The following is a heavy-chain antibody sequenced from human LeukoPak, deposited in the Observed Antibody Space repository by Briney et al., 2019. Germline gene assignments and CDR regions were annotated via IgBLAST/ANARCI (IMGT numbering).Heavy chain of an antibody. Sequence: ASVKVSCKASGYTFTSYDINWVRQATGQGLEWMGWMNPNSGNTGYAQKFQGRVTMTRNTSISTAYMELSSLRSEDTAVYYCAGGRITIFGVAMPGGYWGQGTLVTVSS. CDR2: MNPNSGNT. V-gene: IGHV1-8*01. CDR3: AGGRITIFGVAMPGGY. D-gene: IGHD3-3*01. J-gene: IGHJ4*02. CDR1: GYTFTSYD.